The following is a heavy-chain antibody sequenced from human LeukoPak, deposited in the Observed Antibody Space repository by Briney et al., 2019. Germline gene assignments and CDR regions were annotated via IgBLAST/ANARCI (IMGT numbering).Heavy chain of an antibody. CDR3: ARKSDAKSYYPD. D-gene: IGHD3-10*01. J-gene: IGHJ4*02. CDR2: IYYTGSI. Sequence: SETLSLTCTVSGGSISGSHYYWAWIRQSPGKGLEWIGYIYYTGSIYYNPSLKSRVTMSVDTSKNQFSLRLSSVTAVDTAVYYCARKSDAKSYYPDWGQGTLVTVSS. CDR1: GGSISGSHYY. V-gene: IGHV4-39*07.